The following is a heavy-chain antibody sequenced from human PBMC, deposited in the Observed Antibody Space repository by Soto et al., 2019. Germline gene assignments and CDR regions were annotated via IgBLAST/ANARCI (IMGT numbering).Heavy chain of an antibody. CDR3: ASLAAAGHYYYYGMDV. CDR1: GGSISSGGYY. J-gene: IGHJ6*02. D-gene: IGHD6-13*01. Sequence: SETLSLTCTFSGGSISSGGYYWSWIRQHPGKGLEWIGYIYYSGSTYYNPSLKSRVTISVDTSKNQFSLKLSSVTAADTAVYYCASLAAAGHYYYYGMDVWGQGTTVTVSS. CDR2: IYYSGST. V-gene: IGHV4-31*03.